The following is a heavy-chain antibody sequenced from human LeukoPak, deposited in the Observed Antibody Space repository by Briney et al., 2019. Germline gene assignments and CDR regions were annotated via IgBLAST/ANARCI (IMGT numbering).Heavy chain of an antibody. CDR3: ARVLPAAANYFDY. V-gene: IGHV4-38-2*02. CDR2: IYHSGST. D-gene: IGHD6-13*01. Sequence: PSETLSLTCTVSGYSISSGHYWGWIRQPPGKGLEWIGSIYHSGSTYYNPSLKSRVTISVDTSKNQFSLKLSSVTAADTAVYYCARVLPAAANYFDYWGQGTLVTVSS. J-gene: IGHJ4*02. CDR1: GYSISSGHY.